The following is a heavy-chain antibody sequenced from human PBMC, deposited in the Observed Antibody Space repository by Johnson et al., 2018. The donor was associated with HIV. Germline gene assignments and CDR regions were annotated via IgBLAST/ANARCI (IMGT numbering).Heavy chain of an antibody. Sequence: VQLVESGGGLVQPGGSLRLSCVVSGFTFSDYYMDWVRQAPGKGLEWVSAIYSGGSTYYADSGKGRFTISRDNSKNTLYLQMNRLRAGDTAVDYCARENWGAFDLWGQGTMVTVSS. CDR3: ARENWGAFDL. CDR2: IYSGGST. CDR1: GFTFSDYY. D-gene: IGHD7-27*01. V-gene: IGHV3-66*01. J-gene: IGHJ3*01.